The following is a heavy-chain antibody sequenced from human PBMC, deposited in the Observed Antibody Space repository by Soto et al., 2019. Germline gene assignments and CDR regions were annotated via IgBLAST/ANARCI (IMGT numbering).Heavy chain of an antibody. CDR1: GFTFSSYS. CDR2: ISSSSSTI. D-gene: IGHD3-16*02. J-gene: IGHJ3*02. V-gene: IGHV3-48*01. CDR3: ARDGPTNDYFWGSYLDAFDI. Sequence: EVQLVESGGGLVQPGGSLRLSCAASGFTFSSYSMNWVRQAPGKGLEWVSYISSSSSTIYYADSVKGRFTISRDNAKNSLYLHRNSLRAEDTAVYYCARDGPTNDYFWGSYLDAFDIWGQGTMVTVSS.